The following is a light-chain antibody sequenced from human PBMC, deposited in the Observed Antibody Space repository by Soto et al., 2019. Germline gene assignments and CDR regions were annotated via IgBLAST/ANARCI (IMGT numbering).Light chain of an antibody. CDR2: GAS. CDR1: QSVSSSY. CDR3: QQLT. J-gene: IGKJ4*01. V-gene: IGKV3-20*01. Sequence: EIVLTQSPGTLSLSPGERATLSCRASQSVSSSYLAWYQQKPGQAPRLLIYGASSRATGIPDRFSGSGSGTDFTLTISRLEPEDFAVYYCQQLTFGGGTKVAIK.